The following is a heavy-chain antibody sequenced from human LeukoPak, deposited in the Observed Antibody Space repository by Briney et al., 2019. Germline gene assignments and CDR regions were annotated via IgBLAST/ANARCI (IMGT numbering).Heavy chain of an antibody. J-gene: IGHJ4*02. CDR3: ARANYYYDPSGGFDY. Sequence: PSETLSLTCTVSGYSISSGYYWGWIRQPPGKGLEWIGSIYHSGSTYYNPSLKSRVTISVDTSKNQFSLKLSSVTAADTAVYYCARANYYYDPSGGFDYWGQGTLVTVSS. CDR2: IYHSGST. V-gene: IGHV4-38-2*02. D-gene: IGHD3-22*01. CDR1: GYSISSGYY.